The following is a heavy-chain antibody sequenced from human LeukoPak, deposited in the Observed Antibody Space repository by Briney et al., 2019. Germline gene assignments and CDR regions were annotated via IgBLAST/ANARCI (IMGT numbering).Heavy chain of an antibody. CDR3: ARARLGYYDSSGYKALPLDY. D-gene: IGHD3-22*01. Sequence: GGSLRLSCAASGFTFSSYAMHWVRQAPGKGLEWVAVISYDGSNKYYADSVKGRFTISRDNSKNTLYLQMNSLRAEDTAVYYCARARLGYYDSSGYKALPLDYWGQGTLVTVSS. CDR1: GFTFSSYA. V-gene: IGHV3-30*04. J-gene: IGHJ4*02. CDR2: ISYDGSNK.